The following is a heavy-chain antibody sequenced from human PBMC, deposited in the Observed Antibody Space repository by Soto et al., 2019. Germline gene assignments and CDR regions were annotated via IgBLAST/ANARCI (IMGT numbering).Heavy chain of an antibody. D-gene: IGHD6-6*01. V-gene: IGHV3-23*01. CDR2: ISDSGSDT. CDR1: EGTFRAYG. Sequence: RLSKTAAEGTFRAYGISWISQSPGKGLEWVSSISDSGSDTYYADSVKGRFTVSRDNSKNTLYLQMNSLRAEDTAVYYCATRVIYSSPSPSFDYWVQGTLVTVSS. J-gene: IGHJ4*02. CDR3: ATRVIYSSPSPSFDY.